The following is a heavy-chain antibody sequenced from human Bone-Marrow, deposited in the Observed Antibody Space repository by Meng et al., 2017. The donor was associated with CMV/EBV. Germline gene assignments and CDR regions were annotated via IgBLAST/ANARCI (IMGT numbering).Heavy chain of an antibody. V-gene: IGHV3-30*04. CDR3: ASGARGGYSSGWYCDY. J-gene: IGHJ4*02. D-gene: IGHD6-19*01. CDR2: ISYDGSNK. Sequence: GESLKISCAVSGFTFSSYAMHWVRQAPGKGLEWVAGISYDGSNKYYADSVKGRFTIFRDNSKNTVYLQMSGLREDTAVYYCASGARGGYSSGWYCDYWGQGTLVTVSS. CDR1: GFTFSSYA.